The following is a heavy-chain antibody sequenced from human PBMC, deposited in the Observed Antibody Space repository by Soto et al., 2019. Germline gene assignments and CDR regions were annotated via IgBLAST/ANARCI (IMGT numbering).Heavy chain of an antibody. CDR1: GGSLTGYY. J-gene: IGHJ4*02. CDR2: VKDGGST. CDR3: ARGQEGIVATH. V-gene: IGHV4-34*01. Sequence: QVQLQKWGAGLLKPSETLSLTCTVNGGSLTGYYWSWIRQPPGKGLEWIGEVKDGGSTNYSPSLRGRVSISADTSKNHFSLRLNSVTAADTALYFCARGQEGIVATHWDQGALVTVSS. D-gene: IGHD5-12*01.